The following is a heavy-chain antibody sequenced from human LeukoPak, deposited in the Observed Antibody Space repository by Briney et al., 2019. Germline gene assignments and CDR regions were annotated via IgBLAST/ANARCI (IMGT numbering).Heavy chain of an antibody. CDR3: ARIRRPHWYLDL. J-gene: IGHJ2*01. CDR1: GDSISSADYC. Sequence: PSQTLSLTCTVSGDSISSADYCWTWIRQPPGKGLELVGFIYYSGSTKYNPSLKSRVTISAATSKTQFSLRLSYATAADTAVYYCARIRRPHWYLDLWGRGTLVTVSS. D-gene: IGHD3-3*01. CDR2: IYYSGST. V-gene: IGHV4-30-4*08.